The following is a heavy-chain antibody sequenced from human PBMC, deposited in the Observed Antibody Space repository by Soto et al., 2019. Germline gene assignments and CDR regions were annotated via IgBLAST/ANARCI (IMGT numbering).Heavy chain of an antibody. V-gene: IGHV4-31*03. J-gene: IGHJ5*02. D-gene: IGHD2-21*01. CDR2: IYVTGAV. CDR1: GAALNSGNYY. CDR3: ARLRIATNNYKWFDP. Sequence: SETLSLTCSVSGAALNSGNYYWSWIRQVPGKGLEWIGHIYVTGAVDYNPSLRDRITIPQDTSERQFSLNLRLVTAADTAVYYCARLRIATNNYKWFDPWGQGTLVTVSS.